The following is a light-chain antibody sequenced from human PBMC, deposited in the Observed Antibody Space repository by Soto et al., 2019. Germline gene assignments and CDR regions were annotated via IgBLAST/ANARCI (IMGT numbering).Light chain of an antibody. CDR3: FSYTSSGTYV. Sequence: QSALTQPDSVSGSPGQSITISCTGTSSDVGNYKYVSWYQQHPGKAPKLMIYEVSNRPSGVSNRFSGSKSGNTASLTISGLQAEDETDYYCFSYTSSGTYVFGTGTKVTV. J-gene: IGLJ1*01. V-gene: IGLV2-14*01. CDR2: EVS. CDR1: SSDVGNYKY.